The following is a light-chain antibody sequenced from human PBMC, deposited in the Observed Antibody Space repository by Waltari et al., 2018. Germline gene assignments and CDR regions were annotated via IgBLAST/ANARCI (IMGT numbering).Light chain of an antibody. Sequence: EIVMTQSPATLSVSPGERATLSCRASQSVDSNLAWYQQKPGHPPRLLLYGASTRATGVPARFSGSGSGTEFTLTISSLQSADFAVYYCQQYYNWPYTFGQGTKLEIK. CDR3: QQYYNWPYT. CDR2: GAS. V-gene: IGKV3-15*01. CDR1: QSVDSN. J-gene: IGKJ2*01.